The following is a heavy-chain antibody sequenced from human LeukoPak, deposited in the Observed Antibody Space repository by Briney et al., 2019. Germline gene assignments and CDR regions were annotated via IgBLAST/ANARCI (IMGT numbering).Heavy chain of an antibody. V-gene: IGHV3-23*01. Sequence: GGSLRLSCAASGFTFRSYAMSWVRHAPGKGLVWVSDIGFSGGNTYYTDSVKDWFTISRDNSKNKVYLQMNRLIADDTAVYYCAKYLDGSFGEFHYWGQGTLVTVSS. D-gene: IGHD3-10*01. CDR1: GFTFRSYA. CDR3: AKYLDGSFGEFHY. CDR2: IGFSGGNT. J-gene: IGHJ4*02.